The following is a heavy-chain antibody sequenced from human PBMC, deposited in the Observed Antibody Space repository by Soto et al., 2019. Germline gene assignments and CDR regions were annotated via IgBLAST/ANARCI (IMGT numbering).Heavy chain of an antibody. CDR3: ARSGYSSSWYFTDAFDI. Sequence: QVQLVESGGGVVQPGRSLRLSCAASGFTFSSYGMHWVRQAPGKGLEWVSVIYSGGSTYYADSVKGRFTISRDNSKNTLYLQMNSLRAEDTAVYYCARSGYSSSWYFTDAFDIWGQGTMVTVSS. D-gene: IGHD6-13*01. V-gene: IGHV3-NL1*01. J-gene: IGHJ3*02. CDR2: IYSGGST. CDR1: GFTFSSYG.